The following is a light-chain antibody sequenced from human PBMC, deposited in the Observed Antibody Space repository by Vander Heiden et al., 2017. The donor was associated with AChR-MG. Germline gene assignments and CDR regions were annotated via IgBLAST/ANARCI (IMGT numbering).Light chain of an antibody. CDR2: AAS. J-gene: IGKJ2*01. Sequence: DIQLTPSPSSLSASVGDRVTITCRASQSISSYLNWYQQKPGKAPKLLIYAASSLQSGVPSRFSGSGAGTDFTLTIGSLQPEDFATDYCQQSYSTPKTFGQGTELEIK. CDR1: QSISSY. CDR3: QQSYSTPKT. V-gene: IGKV1-39*01.